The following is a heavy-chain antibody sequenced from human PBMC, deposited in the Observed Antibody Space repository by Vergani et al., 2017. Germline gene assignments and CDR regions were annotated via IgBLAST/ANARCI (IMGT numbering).Heavy chain of an antibody. V-gene: IGHV3-23*04. CDR1: GFTFSSYA. CDR2: ISGSGGST. Sequence: EVQLVESGGGLVQPGGSLRLSCAASGFTFSSYAMSWVRQAPGKGLEWVSAISGSGGSTYYADSVKGRFTISRDNSKNTLYLQMNSLRAEDTAVYYCAKDMGLDVGSGWPFDYWGQGTLVTVSS. J-gene: IGHJ4*02. D-gene: IGHD6-19*01. CDR3: AKDMGLDVGSGWPFDY.